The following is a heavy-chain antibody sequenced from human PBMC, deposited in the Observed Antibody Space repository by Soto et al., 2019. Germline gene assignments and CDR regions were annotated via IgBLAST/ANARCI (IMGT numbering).Heavy chain of an antibody. D-gene: IGHD6-6*01. J-gene: IGHJ6*03. Sequence: SETLSLTCAVYGGSFSGYYWSWIRQPPGKGLEWIGEINHSGSTNYNPSLKSRVTISVDTSKNQFSLKLSSVTAADTAVYYCARIGDSSSAGKTDYYYYYMDVWGKGTTVTVSS. CDR1: GGSFSGYY. CDR2: INHSGST. CDR3: ARIGDSSSAGKTDYYYYYMDV. V-gene: IGHV4-34*01.